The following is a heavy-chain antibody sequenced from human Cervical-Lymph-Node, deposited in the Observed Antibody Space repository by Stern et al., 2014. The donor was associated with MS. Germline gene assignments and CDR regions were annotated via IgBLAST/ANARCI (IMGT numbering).Heavy chain of an antibody. V-gene: IGHV1-18*01. D-gene: IGHD2-21*02. Sequence: QLVQSGVEVKKPGASVKVSCKASGYTFTSSGITWVRQAPGQGLEWMGWINTYNGDTNYAQKLQGRVTMTKDTSTTTAHMEVRSLRYDDTAVYYCARDTAQVASWYFDLWGRGTLVTVSS. CDR2: INTYNGDT. CDR1: GYTFTSSG. CDR3: ARDTAQVASWYFDL. J-gene: IGHJ2*01.